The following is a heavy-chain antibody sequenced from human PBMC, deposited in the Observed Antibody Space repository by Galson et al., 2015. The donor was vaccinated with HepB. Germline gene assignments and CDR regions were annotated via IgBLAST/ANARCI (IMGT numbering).Heavy chain of an antibody. CDR3: ACGNYHFDC. D-gene: IGHD5-24*01. CDR2: IYYSGST. J-gene: IGHJ4*02. CDR1: GGSIGSSSYY. Sequence: ETLSLSCTVSGGSIGSSSYYWGWIRQPPGKGLEWIGSIYYSGSTYYNPSLKSRVTISVDTSKNQFSLKLNSVTPEDTAVYYCACGNYHFDCWDQATLVTVSS. V-gene: IGHV4-39*01.